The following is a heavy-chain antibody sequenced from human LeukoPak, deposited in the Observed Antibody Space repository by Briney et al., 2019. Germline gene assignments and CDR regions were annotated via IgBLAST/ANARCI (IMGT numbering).Heavy chain of an antibody. CDR1: GGSISRYY. V-gene: IGHV4-59*01. Sequence: SETLSLTCTVTGGSISRYYWSWIRQPPGKGLEWIGYIYYSGSTNYNPSLKSRVTISVDTSKNQFSLKLSSVTAADTAVYYCARDMGYYTPYYFDYWGQGTLVTVSS. D-gene: IGHD3-3*01. J-gene: IGHJ4*02. CDR2: IYYSGST. CDR3: ARDMGYYTPYYFDY.